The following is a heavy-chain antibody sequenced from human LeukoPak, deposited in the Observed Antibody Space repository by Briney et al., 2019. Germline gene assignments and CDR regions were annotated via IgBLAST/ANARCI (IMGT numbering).Heavy chain of an antibody. Sequence: SETLSLTCTVSGYSISSGYYWGWIRQPPGKGLEWIGSIYHSGSTYYNPSLKSRVTISVDTSKNQFSLKLSSVTAADTAVYYCARDVRYCSSTSCDPWFDPWGQGTLVTVSS. CDR3: ARDVRYCSSTSCDPWFDP. D-gene: IGHD2-2*01. J-gene: IGHJ5*02. V-gene: IGHV4-38-2*02. CDR2: IYHSGST. CDR1: GYSISSGYY.